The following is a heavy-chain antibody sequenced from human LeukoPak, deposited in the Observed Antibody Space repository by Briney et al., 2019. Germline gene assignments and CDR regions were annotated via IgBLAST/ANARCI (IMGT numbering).Heavy chain of an antibody. CDR3: ASHTSIVGATGFDP. CDR2: IYYSGST. V-gene: IGHV4-39*01. Sequence: PSETLSLTCSVSGGSISRSDHYWSWIRQPPGKGLEWIGSIYYSGSTYYNPSLKSRVTISVDTSKNQFSLKLSSVTAADTAVYYCASHTSIVGATGFDPWGQGTLVTVSS. J-gene: IGHJ5*02. CDR1: GGSISRSDHY. D-gene: IGHD1-26*01.